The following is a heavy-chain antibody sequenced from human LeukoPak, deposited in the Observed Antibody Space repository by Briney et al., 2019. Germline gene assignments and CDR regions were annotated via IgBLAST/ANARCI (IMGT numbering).Heavy chain of an antibody. V-gene: IGHV3-30-3*01. D-gene: IGHD1-26*01. Sequence: GGSLRLSCAASGFTFSSYAMHWVRQAPGKGLEWVAVISYDGSNKYYADSVKGRFTISRDNAKNSLYLQMNSLRAEDTAVYYCASADSGSYLLFDYWGQGTLVTVSS. CDR3: ASADSGSYLLFDY. J-gene: IGHJ4*02. CDR2: ISYDGSNK. CDR1: GFTFSSYA.